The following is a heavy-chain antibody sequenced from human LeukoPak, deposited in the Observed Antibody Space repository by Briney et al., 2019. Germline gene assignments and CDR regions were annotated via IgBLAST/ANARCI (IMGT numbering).Heavy chain of an antibody. Sequence: GGSLRLSCAASGFTFSSYSMNWVRQAPGKGLEWVASISSSSSYIYYANSVNGRFTISRDNSKKTLYLQMNTLRADDTAVYYCAKEGPAVTSYPQGVFDYWGQGTLVTVSS. CDR3: AKEGPAVTSYPQGVFDY. CDR2: ISSSSSYI. V-gene: IGHV3-21*04. D-gene: IGHD4-17*01. CDR1: GFTFSSYS. J-gene: IGHJ4*02.